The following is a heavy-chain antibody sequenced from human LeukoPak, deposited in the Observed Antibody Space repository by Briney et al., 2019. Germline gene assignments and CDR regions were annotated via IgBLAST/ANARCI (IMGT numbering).Heavy chain of an antibody. CDR2: IKQDGSEK. D-gene: IGHD5-18*01. CDR1: GFTFSSYW. CDR3: ARDLGAMVGGDWFDP. V-gene: IGHV3-7*01. Sequence: GGSLRLSCAASGFTFSSYWMSWVRQAPGKGLEWVANIKQDGSEKYYVDSVEGRFTISRDNAKNSLYLQMNSLRAEDTAVYYCARDLGAMVGGDWFDPWGQGTLVTASS. J-gene: IGHJ5*02.